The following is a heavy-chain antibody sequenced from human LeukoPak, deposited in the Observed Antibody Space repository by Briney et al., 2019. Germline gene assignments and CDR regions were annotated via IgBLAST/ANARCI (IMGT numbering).Heavy chain of an antibody. CDR1: GGSISSGGYS. CDR2: IYESGST. V-gene: IGHV4-30-2*01. CDR3: ARGDTVTTPFDY. D-gene: IGHD4-17*01. Sequence: SETLSVTCAVSGGSISSGGYSWSWIRQPPGEGLEWIGYIYESGSTYYNPSLKSRVTPSVDRSKNQFSLKLSSVTAADTAVYYCARGDTVTTPFDYWGQGTLVTVSS. J-gene: IGHJ4*02.